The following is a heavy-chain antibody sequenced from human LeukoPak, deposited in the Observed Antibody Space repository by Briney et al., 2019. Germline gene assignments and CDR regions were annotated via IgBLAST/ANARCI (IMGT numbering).Heavy chain of an antibody. D-gene: IGHD6-13*01. Sequence: SVKISCKASGGTFSSYAISWVRQAPGQGLEWMGRIIPILGIANYAQKFQGRVTITADKSTSTAYMELSSLRSEDTAVYYCAWIAAAGHFDYWGQGTLVTVSS. CDR1: GGTFSSYA. J-gene: IGHJ4*02. CDR3: AWIAAAGHFDY. V-gene: IGHV1-69*04. CDR2: IIPILGIA.